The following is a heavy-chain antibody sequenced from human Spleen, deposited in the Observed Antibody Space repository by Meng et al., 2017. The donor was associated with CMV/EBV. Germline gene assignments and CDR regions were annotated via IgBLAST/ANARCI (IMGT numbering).Heavy chain of an antibody. CDR2: INQDGSEQ. CDR3: ARVSGDPRGYFDY. J-gene: IGHJ4*02. V-gene: IGHV3-7*01. CDR1: GFIFTDAW. D-gene: IGHD2-21*02. Sequence: GGSLRLSCAASGFIFTDAWMSWVRQAPGKGLEWVANINQDGSEQFYVDSVKGRFSISRDNAKNSLYLQMNSLRAEDTAVYYCARVSGDPRGYFDYWGQGTLVTVSS.